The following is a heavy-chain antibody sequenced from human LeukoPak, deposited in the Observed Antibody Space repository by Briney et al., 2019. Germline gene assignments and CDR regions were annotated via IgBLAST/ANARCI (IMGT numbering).Heavy chain of an antibody. Sequence: ASVKVSCKASGGTFSSYAIGWVRQAPGQGLEWMGGIIPIFGTANYAQKFQGRVTITADKSTSTAYMELSSLRSEDTAVYYCARFFLAAADYRHQSYYFDYWGQGTLVTVSS. CDR2: IIPIFGTA. J-gene: IGHJ4*02. CDR1: GGTFSSYA. V-gene: IGHV1-69*06. CDR3: ARFFLAAADYRHQSYYFDY. D-gene: IGHD6-13*01.